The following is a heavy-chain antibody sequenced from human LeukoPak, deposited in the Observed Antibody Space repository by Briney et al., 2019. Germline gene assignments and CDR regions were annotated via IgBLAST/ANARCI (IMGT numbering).Heavy chain of an antibody. Sequence: GGSLRLSCAASGFTFEVYAMHWVRQAPGKGLEWVSGVSYKREKIAYGDSVKGRFTISRDNATNSLYMQMNSLKAEDMALYYCAKSVYHYDASGYYSGYYFDYWGQGTLVTVSS. CDR3: AKSVYHYDASGYYSGYYFDY. J-gene: IGHJ4*02. CDR1: GFTFEVYA. CDR2: VSYKREKI. V-gene: IGHV3-9*03. D-gene: IGHD3-22*01.